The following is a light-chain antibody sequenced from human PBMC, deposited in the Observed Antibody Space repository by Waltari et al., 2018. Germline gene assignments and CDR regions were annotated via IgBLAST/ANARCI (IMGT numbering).Light chain of an antibody. CDR3: QQTNIFPLT. Sequence: DIQMTQSPSSVSASVGDRVSITCRASQDIGSKLAWYQQKPGKAPKLLIFLAANLQSGVPSRFSGSESGTDFTLSISSLQPEDFATYYCQQTNIFPLTFGGGTKVEIK. CDR2: LAA. V-gene: IGKV1-12*01. CDR1: QDIGSK. J-gene: IGKJ4*01.